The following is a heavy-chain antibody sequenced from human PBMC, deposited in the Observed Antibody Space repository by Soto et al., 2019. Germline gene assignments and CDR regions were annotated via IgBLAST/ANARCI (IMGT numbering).Heavy chain of an antibody. J-gene: IGHJ3*02. CDR3: ARVWGRAFDI. Sequence: QVQLQESGPGLVKPSETLSLTCPVSGGSISSYYWSWIRQPPGKGLEWIGYIYYSGSTNYNPSRMSRVTISVDTSKNQFSLKLSSVTDADTAVYYCARVWGRAFDIWGLGTILTVSS. CDR1: GGSISSYY. D-gene: IGHD7-27*01. CDR2: IYYSGST. V-gene: IGHV4-59*01.